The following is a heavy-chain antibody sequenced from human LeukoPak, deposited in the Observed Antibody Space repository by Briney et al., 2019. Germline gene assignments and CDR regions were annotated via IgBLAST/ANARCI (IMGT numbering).Heavy chain of an antibody. CDR1: GYTFTSYG. CDR2: INPNSGGT. V-gene: IGHV1-2*06. Sequence: ASVKVSCKASGYTFTSYGISWVRQAPGQGLEWMGRINPNSGGTNYAQKFQGRVTMTRDTSISTAYMELSRLRSDDTAVYYCARDRSSSRNWFDPWGQGTLVTVSS. J-gene: IGHJ5*02. CDR3: ARDRSSSRNWFDP. D-gene: IGHD6-6*01.